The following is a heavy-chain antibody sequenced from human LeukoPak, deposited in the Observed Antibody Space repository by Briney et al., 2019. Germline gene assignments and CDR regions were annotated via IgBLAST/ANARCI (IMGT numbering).Heavy chain of an antibody. CDR3: ARLKYCTNGVCYAGFDY. V-gene: IGHV1-3*01. CDR2: INAGNGNT. CDR1: GYTFTSYA. Sequence: ASVKVSCKASGYTFTSYAMHWVRQAPGQRLEWMGWINAGNGNTKYSQKFQGRVTITRDTSADTAYMELSSLRSEDTAVYYCARLKYCTNGVCYAGFDYWGQGTLVTVSS. J-gene: IGHJ4*02. D-gene: IGHD2-8*01.